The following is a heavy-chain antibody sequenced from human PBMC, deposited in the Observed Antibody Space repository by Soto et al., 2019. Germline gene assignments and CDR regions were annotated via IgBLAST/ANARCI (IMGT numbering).Heavy chain of an antibody. Sequence: SETLSLTCSVSCDTLRSDYWNWIQQPPGKGLEWVGYIYYDGTARHNPSLKSRITINADTCKNQFSLQLNSVTPEDAAVYYCARWDHDYGYLDVWGLGTTVTVSS. CDR2: IYYDGTA. D-gene: IGHD4-17*01. CDR1: CDTLRSDY. V-gene: IGHV4-59*12. J-gene: IGHJ6*02. CDR3: ARWDHDYGYLDV.